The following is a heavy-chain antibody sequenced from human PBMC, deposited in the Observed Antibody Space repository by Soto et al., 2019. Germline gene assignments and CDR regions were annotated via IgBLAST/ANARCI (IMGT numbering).Heavy chain of an antibody. CDR1: GFTFSNAW. J-gene: IGHJ4*02. D-gene: IGHD2-15*01. V-gene: IGHV3-15*07. Sequence: GGSLRLSCAASGFTFSNAWMNWVRQAPGKGLEWVGRIKSKTDGGTTDYAAPVKGRFTISRDDSKNTLYLQMNSLKTEDTAVYYCTTEDCSGGSCYSDYWGQGTLVTVSS. CDR3: TTEDCSGGSCYSDY. CDR2: IKSKTDGGTT.